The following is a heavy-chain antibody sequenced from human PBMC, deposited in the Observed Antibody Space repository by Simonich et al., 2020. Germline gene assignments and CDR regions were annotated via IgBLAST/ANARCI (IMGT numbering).Heavy chain of an antibody. Sequence: VQLVQFGAEVKKPGASVKVSCKASGYTFTGKYMHWVRQAPGQGLECMGWINPNSGDKNDAQKFQGRVTRTRDTSISTAYMELSRLRSDDTAVYYCARGALTGDYYYMDVWGKGTTVTVSS. CDR1: GYTFTGKY. J-gene: IGHJ6*03. V-gene: IGHV1-2*02. CDR2: INPNSGDK. D-gene: IGHD7-27*01. CDR3: ARGALTGDYYYMDV.